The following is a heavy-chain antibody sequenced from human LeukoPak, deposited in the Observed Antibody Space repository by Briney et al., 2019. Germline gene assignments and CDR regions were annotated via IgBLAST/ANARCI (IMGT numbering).Heavy chain of an antibody. Sequence: ASVKVSCKASGYTFTSYYMHCVRQAPGQGLEWMGKINPSGGSTSYAQKFQGRVTMTRDTSTSTVYMELSSLRSEDTAVYYCARDSGYSSGWPEGDYWGQGTLVTVSS. CDR3: ARDSGYSSGWPEGDY. D-gene: IGHD6-19*01. CDR2: INPSGGST. J-gene: IGHJ4*02. V-gene: IGHV1-46*01. CDR1: GYTFTSYY.